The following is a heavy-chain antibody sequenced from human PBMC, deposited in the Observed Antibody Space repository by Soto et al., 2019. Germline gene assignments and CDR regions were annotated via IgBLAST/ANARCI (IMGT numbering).Heavy chain of an antibody. J-gene: IGHJ5*02. CDR3: AKHRGSGSTSWPNGRFDP. D-gene: IGHD2-2*01. CDR2: ISGSGGST. Sequence: ELQLLESGGGLVQPGGSLRLSCVASGFTFSSYAMSWVRQAPGKGLEWVSTISGSGGSTYYADSVKGRFTISRDNSTNTSDLEMNSLRAEDTAVYYSAKHRGSGSTSWPNGRFDPWGQGTLVTVSS. CDR1: GFTFSSYA. V-gene: IGHV3-23*01.